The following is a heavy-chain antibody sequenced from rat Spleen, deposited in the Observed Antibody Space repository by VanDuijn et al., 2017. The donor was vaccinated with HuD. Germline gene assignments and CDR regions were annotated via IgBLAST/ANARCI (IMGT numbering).Heavy chain of an antibody. CDR3: ARHAGDYGSYFDY. Sequence: EVQLVESDGGLVQPGRSLKLSCAASGFTFSDYGMAWVRQAPKKGLEWVASISTGGGNTYYRDSVKGRFTISRDSAESTLYLQMDSLRSEDTATYYCARHAGDYGSYFDYWGQGVMVTVSS. V-gene: IGHV5S13*01. D-gene: IGHD1-3*01. J-gene: IGHJ2*01. CDR2: ISTGGGNT. CDR1: GFTFSDYG.